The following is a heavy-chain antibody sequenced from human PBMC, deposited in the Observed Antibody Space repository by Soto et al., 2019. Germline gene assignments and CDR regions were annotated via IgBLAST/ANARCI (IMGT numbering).Heavy chain of an antibody. D-gene: IGHD1-7*01. V-gene: IGHV1-69*13. CDR2: IIPIFGTA. J-gene: IGHJ4*02. Sequence: GASVKVSCKASGGTFSSYAISWVRQAPGQGLEWMGGIIPIFGTANYAQKFQGRVTITADESTSTAYMELSSLRSEDTAVYYCARVPELELPRLYFDYWGQGTLVTV. CDR3: ARVPELELPRLYFDY. CDR1: GGTFSSYA.